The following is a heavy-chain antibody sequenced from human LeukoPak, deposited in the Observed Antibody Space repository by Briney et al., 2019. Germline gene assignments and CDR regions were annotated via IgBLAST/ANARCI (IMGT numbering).Heavy chain of an antibody. CDR2: IYTSGST. CDR1: GGSISSGSYY. J-gene: IGHJ4*02. CDR3: AREGSYYYDSRPFDY. D-gene: IGHD3-22*01. V-gene: IGHV4-61*02. Sequence: SETLSLTCTVSGGSISSGSYYWSWIRQPAGKGLEWIGRIYTSGSTNYNPSLKSRVTISVDTSKNQFSLKLSSVTAADTAVYYCAREGSYYYDSRPFDYWGQGTLVTVSS.